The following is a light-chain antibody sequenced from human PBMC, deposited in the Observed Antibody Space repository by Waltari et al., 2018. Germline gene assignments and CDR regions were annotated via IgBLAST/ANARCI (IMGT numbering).Light chain of an antibody. Sequence: QSVLTQPPSVSGAPGPSVTPSSTGSTPNIGAGYDVHRYQQLPGTAPKLLIYDYSRRPAGVPGRFSGSRSGASASLAITGLQTEDEADYYCQSFDSSLGGWVFGGGTTLTVL. CDR1: TPNIGAGYD. CDR2: DYS. V-gene: IGLV1-40*03. CDR3: QSFDSSLGGWV. J-gene: IGLJ3*02.